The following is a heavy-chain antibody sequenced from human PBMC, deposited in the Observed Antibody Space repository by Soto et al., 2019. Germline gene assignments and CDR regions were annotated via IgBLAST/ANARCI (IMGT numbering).Heavy chain of an antibody. Sequence: GGSLRLSCAASGFTFSSYGMHWVRQAPGKGLEWVAVIWYDGSNKYYADSVKGRFTISRDNSKNTLYLQMNSLRAEDTAVYYCARDFAARAVTSPLFDEWGQGTLVTVSS. CDR3: ARDFAARAVTSPLFDE. CDR2: IWYDGSNK. D-gene: IGHD4-17*01. J-gene: IGHJ4*02. V-gene: IGHV3-33*01. CDR1: GFTFSSYG.